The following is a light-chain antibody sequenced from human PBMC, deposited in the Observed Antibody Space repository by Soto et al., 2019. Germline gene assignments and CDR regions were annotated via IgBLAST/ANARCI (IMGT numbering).Light chain of an antibody. V-gene: IGKV3-11*01. CDR3: KQRSNWPPG. CDR2: DAS. CDR1: QSVSSY. Sequence: EIVLTQSPATLSLSPGERATLSCRASQSVSSYLAWYQQKPGQAPRLLIYDASNRATGIPARFSGSGSGTDFTLTISSLRLEDLAVYYCKQRSNWPPGFGGGTRWRSN. J-gene: IGKJ4*01.